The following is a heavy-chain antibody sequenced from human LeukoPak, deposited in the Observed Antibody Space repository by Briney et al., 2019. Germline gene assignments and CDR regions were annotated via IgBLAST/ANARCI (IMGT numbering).Heavy chain of an antibody. CDR3: AKSVPATAWGFDY. J-gene: IGHJ4*02. V-gene: IGHV3-23*01. D-gene: IGHD2-2*01. CDR2: ISGSGGST. CDR1: GFTFNSYA. Sequence: GGSLRLSCAASGFTFNSYAMSWVRQAPGKGMEWASTISGSGGSTHYVDSVKGRFTISRDNSKNTVYLQMNSLRAEDTAVYYCAKSVPATAWGFDYWGQGTLVTVSS.